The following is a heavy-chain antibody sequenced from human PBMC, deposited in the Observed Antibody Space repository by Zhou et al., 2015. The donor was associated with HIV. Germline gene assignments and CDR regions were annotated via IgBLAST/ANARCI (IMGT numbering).Heavy chain of an antibody. CDR1: GFTFDDYA. D-gene: IGHD6-6*01. J-gene: IGHJ4*02. Sequence: EVQLVESGGGLVQPGRSLRLSCAVSGFTFDDYAMHWVRQPPGKGLEWVSSVSWNSGTKGYADSVKGRFTISRDNAKTSLYLQMNSLRAEDTAVYYCARGGSSSSFFDYWGQGTLVTVSS. V-gene: IGHV3-9*01. CDR2: VSWNSGTK. CDR3: ARGGSSSSFFDY.